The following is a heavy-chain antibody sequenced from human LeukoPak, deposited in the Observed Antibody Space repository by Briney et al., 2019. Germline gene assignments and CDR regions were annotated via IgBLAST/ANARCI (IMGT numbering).Heavy chain of an antibody. D-gene: IGHD3-10*01. CDR2: INHSGST. CDR3: ARAPGMVRGVRYIDY. Sequence: SETLSLTCAVYGGSFSGYYWSWIRQPPGKGLEWIGEINHSGSTNYNPSLKSRVTISVDTSKNQFSLKLSSVTAADTAVYYCARAPGMVRGVRYIDYWGQGTLVTVSS. V-gene: IGHV4-34*01. J-gene: IGHJ4*02. CDR1: GGSFSGYY.